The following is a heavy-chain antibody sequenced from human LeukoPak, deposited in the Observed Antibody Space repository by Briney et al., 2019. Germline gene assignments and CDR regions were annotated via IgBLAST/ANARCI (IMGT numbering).Heavy chain of an antibody. CDR1: GDSISSYY. J-gene: IGHJ3*02. Sequence: PSETLSLTCTVSGDSISSYYWSWLRQPPGKGLEWIGYIYYSGSTNYNPSLKSRVTISVDTSKSQFSLKLSSVTAADTAVYYCARHIDYYESSGYYYEAFDIWGQGTMVTVSS. D-gene: IGHD3-22*01. CDR3: ARHIDYYESSGYYYEAFDI. CDR2: IYYSGST. V-gene: IGHV4-59*01.